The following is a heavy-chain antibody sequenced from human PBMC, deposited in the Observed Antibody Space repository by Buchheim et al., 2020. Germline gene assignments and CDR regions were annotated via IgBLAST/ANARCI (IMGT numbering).Heavy chain of an antibody. D-gene: IGHD6-19*01. Sequence: QVQLVESGGGVVQPGRSLRLSCAASGFTFSSYGMHWVRQAPGKGLEWVAVISYDGSNKYYADSVKGRFTISRDNSKNTLYLQMNSLRAEDTAVYYCAKDLLRHIAVAGRNWFDPWGQGTL. CDR3: AKDLLRHIAVAGRNWFDP. CDR1: GFTFSSYG. J-gene: IGHJ5*02. CDR2: ISYDGSNK. V-gene: IGHV3-30*18.